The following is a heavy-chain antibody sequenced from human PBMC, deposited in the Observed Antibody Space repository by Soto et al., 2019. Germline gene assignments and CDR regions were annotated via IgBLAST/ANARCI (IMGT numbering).Heavy chain of an antibody. CDR3: ARTPTAAGTVSYYYGMDV. V-gene: IGHV4-59*01. D-gene: IGHD6-13*01. CDR1: GGAITSYY. Sequence: SETLSLTCTVSGGAITSYYWSWIRQPPGKGLEWIGHNYYSGSPKYNPSLKSRVTISVDTSKNQFSLKLSSVTAADTAVYYCARTPTAAGTVSYYYGMDVWGQGTTVTVSS. J-gene: IGHJ6*02. CDR2: NYYSGSP.